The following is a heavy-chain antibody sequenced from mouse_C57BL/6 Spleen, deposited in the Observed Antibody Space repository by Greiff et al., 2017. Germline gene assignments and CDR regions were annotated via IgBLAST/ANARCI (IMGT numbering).Heavy chain of an antibody. Sequence: QVHVKQPGAELVKPGASVKVSCKASGYTFTSYWMHWVKQRPGQGLEWIGRIHPSDSDTNYNQKFKGKATLTVDKSSSTAYMQLSSLTSEDSAVYYCAIPPIYDGYYEADWGQGTLVTVSA. V-gene: IGHV1-74*01. CDR2: IHPSDSDT. D-gene: IGHD2-3*01. CDR1: GYTFTSYW. J-gene: IGHJ3*01. CDR3: AIPPIYDGYYEAD.